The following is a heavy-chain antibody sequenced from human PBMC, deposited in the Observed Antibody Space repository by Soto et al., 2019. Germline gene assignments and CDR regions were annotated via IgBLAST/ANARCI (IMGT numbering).Heavy chain of an antibody. CDR3: ARGWAGDYGDYYYYGMDV. CDR1: GYSFTSYS. Sequence: PGESPKISCKGSGYSFTSYSIGRVRQMSGKGLEWMGIIYPGDSDTRYSPSFQGQVTISADKSISTAYLQWSSLKASDTAMYYCARGWAGDYGDYYYYGMDVWGQGTTVTVSS. CDR2: IYPGDSDT. V-gene: IGHV5-51*01. D-gene: IGHD4-17*01. J-gene: IGHJ6*02.